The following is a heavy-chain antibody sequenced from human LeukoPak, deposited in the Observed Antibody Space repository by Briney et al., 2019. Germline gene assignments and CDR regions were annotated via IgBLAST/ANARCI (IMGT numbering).Heavy chain of an antibody. CDR2: IKQDGSEK. CDR1: GFTFSSYW. CDR3: ARDPGDSASYLADY. Sequence: PGGSLRLSCAASGFTFSSYWMSWVRQAPGKGLEWVANIKQDGSEKYYVDSVKGRFTISRDNAKSSLSLQMNSLRAEDTAVYYCARDPGDSASYLADYWGQGTLVTVSS. D-gene: IGHD1-26*01. V-gene: IGHV3-7*01. J-gene: IGHJ4*02.